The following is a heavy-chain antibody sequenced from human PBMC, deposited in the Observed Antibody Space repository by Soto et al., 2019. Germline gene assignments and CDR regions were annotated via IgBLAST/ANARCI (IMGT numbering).Heavy chain of an antibody. CDR3: ARDWDYFDY. J-gene: IGHJ4*02. CDR1: GFTFSSYA. Sequence: GGSLRLSCAASGFTFSSYAMSWVRQAPGKGLEWVSAVGGSGTSTYYADSVKGRFTISRDNAKNSLYLQMNSLRAEDTAVYYCARDWDYFDYWGQGTLVTVS. CDR2: VGGSGTST. D-gene: IGHD3-16*01. V-gene: IGHV3-23*01.